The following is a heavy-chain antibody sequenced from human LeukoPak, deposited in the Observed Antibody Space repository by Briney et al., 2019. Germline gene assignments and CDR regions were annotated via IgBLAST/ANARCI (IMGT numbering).Heavy chain of an antibody. CDR3: ARGIATRRYYYYYYMDV. CDR1: GGSISSGGYY. CDR2: INHSGST. D-gene: IGHD6-13*01. V-gene: IGHV4-30-2*01. Sequence: SQTLSFTCTVPGGSISSGGYYWSWIRQPPGKGLEWIGEINHSGSTNYNPSLKSRVTISVDTSKNQFSLKLSSVTAADTAVYYCARGIATRRYYYYYYMDVWGKGTTVTVSS. J-gene: IGHJ6*03.